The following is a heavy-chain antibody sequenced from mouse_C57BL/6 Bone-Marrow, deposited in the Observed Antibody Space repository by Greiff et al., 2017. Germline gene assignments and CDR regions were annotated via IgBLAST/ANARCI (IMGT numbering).Heavy chain of an antibody. CDR2: ISDGGSYT. CDR3: ARDCLIYYYGSIEFPFAY. V-gene: IGHV5-4*01. J-gene: IGHJ3*01. D-gene: IGHD1-1*01. Sequence: EVKLQESGGGLVKPGGSLKLSCAASGFTFSSYAMSWVRQTPEKRLEWVATISDGGSYTYYPDNVKGRFTISRDNATNNLYLQMSHLKSEDTAMYYWARDCLIYYYGSIEFPFAYGGQGKGVTVSA. CDR1: GFTFSSYA.